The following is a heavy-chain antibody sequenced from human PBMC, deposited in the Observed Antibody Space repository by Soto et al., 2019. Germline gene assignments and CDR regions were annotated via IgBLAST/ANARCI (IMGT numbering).Heavy chain of an antibody. J-gene: IGHJ4*02. CDR3: ARVRYSGSYLDY. D-gene: IGHD1-26*01. CDR1: GGSVSSGSYY. V-gene: IGHV4-61*01. CDR2: IYYSGST. Sequence: PSETLSLTCTVSGGSVSSGSYYWSWIRQPPGKGLEWIGYIYYSGSTNYNPSLKSRVTISVDTSKNQFSLKLSSVTAADTAVYYCARVRYSGSYLDYRGQGTLVTVSS.